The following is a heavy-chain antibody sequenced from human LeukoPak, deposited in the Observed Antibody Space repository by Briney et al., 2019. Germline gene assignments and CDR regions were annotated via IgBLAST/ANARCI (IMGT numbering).Heavy chain of an antibody. CDR3: ARTFGELLSTFDY. D-gene: IGHD3-10*01. Sequence: PGGSLRLSCAASGFTFSSYEMNWVRQAPGKGLEWVSYISSSGSTIYYADSVKGRFTISRDNAKNSLYLQMNSLRAEDTAVYYCARTFGELLSTFDYWGQGTLVTVSS. CDR1: GFTFSSYE. CDR2: ISSSGSTI. J-gene: IGHJ4*02. V-gene: IGHV3-48*03.